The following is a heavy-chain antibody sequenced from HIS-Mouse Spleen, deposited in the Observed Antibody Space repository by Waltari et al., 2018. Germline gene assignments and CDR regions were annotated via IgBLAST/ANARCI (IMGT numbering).Heavy chain of an antibody. CDR3: AREIQYSSSWYDWYFDL. V-gene: IGHV4-39*07. Sequence: QLQLQESGPGLVKPSETLSLTCTVSGGSISSSSYSWGWIRQPPGKGLEWIGSIYYSGSTYYNPSLKSRVTISVDTSKNQFSLKLSSVTAADTAVYYCAREIQYSSSWYDWYFDLWGRGTLVTVSS. CDR2: IYYSGST. CDR1: GGSISSSSYS. D-gene: IGHD6-13*01. J-gene: IGHJ2*01.